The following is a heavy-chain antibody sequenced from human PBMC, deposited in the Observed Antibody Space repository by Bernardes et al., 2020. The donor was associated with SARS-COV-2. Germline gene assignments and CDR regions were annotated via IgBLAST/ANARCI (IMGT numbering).Heavy chain of an antibody. Sequence: SETLSLTCTVSGGSISSSRYYWGWIRQPPGKGLEWIGTVYYSGSTYCNPSLKSRVTISVDTSKNQFSLKLSSVTAADTAVYYCASLDYYYGSSGYSAHFGHWGQGTLVTVSS. CDR1: GGSISSSRYY. CDR3: ASLDYYYGSSGYSAHFGH. J-gene: IGHJ4*02. V-gene: IGHV4-39*01. D-gene: IGHD3-22*01. CDR2: VYYSGST.